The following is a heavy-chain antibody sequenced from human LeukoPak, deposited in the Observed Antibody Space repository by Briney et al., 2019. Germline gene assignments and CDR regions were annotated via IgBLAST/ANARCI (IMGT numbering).Heavy chain of an antibody. V-gene: IGHV4-59*01. D-gene: IGHD6-13*01. CDR2: IYYSGST. J-gene: IGHJ5*02. CDR3: ARRISLIAVAGNIWFDP. CDR1: GGSMSSYY. Sequence: ASETLSLTCTVSGGSMSSYYWSWIRQPPGKGLEWIGYIYYSGSTNYNPSLKSRVTISVDTSKNQFSLKLTSVTAADTAMYYCARRISLIAVAGNIWFDPWGQGTLVTASS.